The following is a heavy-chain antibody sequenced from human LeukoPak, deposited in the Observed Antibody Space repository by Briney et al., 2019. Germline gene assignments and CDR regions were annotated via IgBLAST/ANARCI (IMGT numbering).Heavy chain of an antibody. V-gene: IGHV4-34*01. J-gene: IGHJ4*02. D-gene: IGHD5-18*01. Sequence: SETLSLTCAVYGGSFSGYYWSWIRQPPGKGLEWIGEINHSGSTNYNPSLKSRVTISVDTSKNQFSLKLRSVTAADTAVYYCVMGYGYGGLDYWGQGTLVTVSS. CDR3: VMGYGYGGLDY. CDR2: INHSGST. CDR1: GGSFSGYY.